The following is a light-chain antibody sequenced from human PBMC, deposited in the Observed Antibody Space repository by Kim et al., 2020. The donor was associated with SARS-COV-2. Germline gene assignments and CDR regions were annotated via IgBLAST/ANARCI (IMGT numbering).Light chain of an antibody. CDR1: SLRNYY. V-gene: IGLV3-19*01. CDR2: GKN. CDR3: ISRDSSVNHLV. Sequence: SSELTQDPAVSVALGQTVRITCQGDSLRNYYASWYQQKPGQAPVLVIYGKNNRPSGIPDRFSGSSSGNTASLTITGAQAEDEADYYCISRDSSVNHLVFGGGTQLTVL. J-gene: IGLJ3*02.